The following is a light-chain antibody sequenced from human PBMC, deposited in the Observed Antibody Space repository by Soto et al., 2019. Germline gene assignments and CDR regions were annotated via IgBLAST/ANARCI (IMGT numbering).Light chain of an antibody. J-gene: IGKJ1*01. CDR1: QSVNSN. Sequence: ETMMTQSPATLSVSPGERATLSCRAIQSVNSNLAWYQQKLGQAPRVLIYGASTRATGIPDRFSGSGSGTEFTLTISSLQSEDFAVYYCQQYNNWPPCTFGQGTKVDIK. CDR2: GAS. V-gene: IGKV3-15*01. CDR3: QQYNNWPPCT.